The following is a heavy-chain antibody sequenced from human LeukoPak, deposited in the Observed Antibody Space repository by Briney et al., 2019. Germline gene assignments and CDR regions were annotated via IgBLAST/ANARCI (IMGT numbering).Heavy chain of an antibody. Sequence: GGSLRLSCAASGFTFSNAWMSWVRQAPGKGLEWVGRIKSKTDGGTTDYAAPVKGRFTISRDDSKNTLYLQMNSLKTEDTAVYYCTTDHPPSGYDHYYYYGMDVWGQGTTVTVSS. CDR3: TTDHPPSGYDHYYYYGMDV. CDR1: GFTFSNAW. CDR2: IKSKTDGGTT. V-gene: IGHV3-15*01. J-gene: IGHJ6*02. D-gene: IGHD5-12*01.